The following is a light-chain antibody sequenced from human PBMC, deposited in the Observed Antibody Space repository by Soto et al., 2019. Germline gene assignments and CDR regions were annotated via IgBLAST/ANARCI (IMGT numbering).Light chain of an antibody. CDR2: EVN. J-gene: IGLJ1*01. CDR1: SRDVGSYNY. Sequence: QSVLTQPPPPPGSPGQSVTIPCPGTSRDVGSYNYVSWYRQHPDKAPQVMIYEVNKRPSGVPDRFSGSKSGNTASLTVSGLQAEDEADYYCCSYAGSDKYVFGTGTKVTVL. CDR3: CSYAGSDKYV. V-gene: IGLV2-8*01.